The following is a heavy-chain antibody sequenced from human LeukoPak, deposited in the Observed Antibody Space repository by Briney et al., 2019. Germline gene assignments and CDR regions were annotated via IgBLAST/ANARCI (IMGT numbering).Heavy chain of an antibody. V-gene: IGHV3-64*01. J-gene: IGHJ5*02. D-gene: IGHD6-13*01. CDR1: GFTFSSYA. CDR3: ARGGSSSWYEGRWFDP. CDR2: ISSNGGST. Sequence: QSGGSLRLSCAASGFTFSSYAMHWVRQAPGKGLEYVSGISSNGGSTYYANSVKGRFTISRDNSKNTLYLQMGSLRAEDMAVYYYARGGSSSWYEGRWFDPWGQGTLVTVSS.